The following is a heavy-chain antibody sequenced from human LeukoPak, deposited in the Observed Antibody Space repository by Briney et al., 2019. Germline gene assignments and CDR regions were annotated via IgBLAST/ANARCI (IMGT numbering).Heavy chain of an antibody. CDR3: ARSSLYAFPDAFDI. CDR1: GYTFTGYY. V-gene: IGHV1-2*02. Sequence: ASVKVSCKASGYTFTGYYMHWVRQAPGQGLEWMGWINPNSGGTNYAQKFQGRVTMTRDTSISTAYMELSRLRSDDTAVYYCARSSLYAFPDAFDIWGQGTMVTASS. D-gene: IGHD5/OR15-5a*01. CDR2: INPNSGGT. J-gene: IGHJ3*02.